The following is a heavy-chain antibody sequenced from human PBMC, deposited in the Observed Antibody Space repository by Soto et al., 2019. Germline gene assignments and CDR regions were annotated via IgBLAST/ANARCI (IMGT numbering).Heavy chain of an antibody. CDR1: GYTFTSYG. D-gene: IGHD3-3*01. V-gene: IGHV1-18*01. Sequence: QVQLVQSGAEVKKPGASVKVSCKSSGYTFTSYGISWVRQAPGQGLEWMGWISAYNGNTNYAQQLQGRVTLTTDTSTSTAYMELSSMRSDDTAVYYCARGYDFWSGYYQENYYGMDVWGQGTTVTVSS. CDR3: ARGYDFWSGYYQENYYGMDV. J-gene: IGHJ6*02. CDR2: ISAYNGNT.